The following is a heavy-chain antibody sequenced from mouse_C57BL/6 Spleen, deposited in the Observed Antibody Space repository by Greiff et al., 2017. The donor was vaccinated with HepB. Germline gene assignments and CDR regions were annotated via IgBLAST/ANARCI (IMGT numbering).Heavy chain of an antibody. CDR3: AREGSDYYGSSDGAFAY. D-gene: IGHD1-1*01. J-gene: IGHJ3*01. CDR2: IDPSDSET. Sequence: QVQLQQPGAELVRPGSSVKLSCKASGYTFTSYWMHWVKQRPIQGLEWIGNIDPSDSETHYNQKFKDKATLTVDKSSSTAYMQLSSLTAEDSAVYYCAREGSDYYGSSDGAFAYWGQGTLVTVSA. V-gene: IGHV1-52*01. CDR1: GYTFTSYW.